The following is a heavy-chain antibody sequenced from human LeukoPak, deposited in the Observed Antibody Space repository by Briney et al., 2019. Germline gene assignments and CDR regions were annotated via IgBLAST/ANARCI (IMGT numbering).Heavy chain of an antibody. V-gene: IGHV5-51*03. CDR1: GSGFTSYW. CDR2: IYPGDSDT. D-gene: IGHD5-18*01. J-gene: IGHJ4*02. Sequence: PGASLHISCHGSGSGFTSYWIGWVRPTRGKGLGWMGIIYPGDSDTRYSPSFQGQVTISADKTTSTAHLQRSSVNASDTAMYYCARSGGTKDTAFDYWGQGTLVTVSS. CDR3: ARSGGTKDTAFDY.